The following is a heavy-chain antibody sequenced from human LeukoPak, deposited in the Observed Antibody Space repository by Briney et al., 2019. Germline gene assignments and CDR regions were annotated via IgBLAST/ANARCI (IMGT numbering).Heavy chain of an antibody. CDR2: IYYGGST. D-gene: IGHD6-19*01. Sequence: SETLSLTCTVSGGSISSYYWSWIRQPPGKGLEWIGYIYYGGSTNYNPSLKSRVTISVDTSKNQFSLKLSSVTAADTAVYYCARAPAVAGHFDYWGQGTLVTVSS. CDR3: ARAPAVAGHFDY. V-gene: IGHV4-59*01. CDR1: GGSISSYY. J-gene: IGHJ4*02.